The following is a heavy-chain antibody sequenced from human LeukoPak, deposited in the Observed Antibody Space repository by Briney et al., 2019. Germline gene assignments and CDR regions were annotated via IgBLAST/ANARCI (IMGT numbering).Heavy chain of an antibody. CDR3: ARVSSILVRGLITDDDYDRGGYYTYFDS. CDR2: ISGSGTI. V-gene: IGHV4-4*07. CDR1: CGSINSY. D-gene: IGHD3-22*01. Sequence: SETLSLTCTVSCGSINSYWSWIRQPAGKGLEWIGRISGSGTITYSPSLQSRVTISGDTSKNQFSLKLTSVTAADTAVYYCARVSSILVRGLITDDDYDRGGYYTYFDSWGQGTLVTVSS. J-gene: IGHJ4*02.